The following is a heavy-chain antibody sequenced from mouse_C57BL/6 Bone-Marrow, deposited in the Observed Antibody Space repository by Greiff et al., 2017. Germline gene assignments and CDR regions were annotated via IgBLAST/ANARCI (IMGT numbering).Heavy chain of an antibody. CDR1: GYTFTSYW. Sequence: VKLKQPGAELVRPGSSVKLSCKASGYTFTSYWMDWVKQRPGQGLEWIGNIYPSDSETHYNQKFKDKATLTVDKSSSTAYMQLSSLTSEDSAVYYCARRNYAMDYWGQGTSVTVSS. CDR2: IYPSDSET. J-gene: IGHJ4*01. CDR3: ARRNYAMDY. V-gene: IGHV1-61*01.